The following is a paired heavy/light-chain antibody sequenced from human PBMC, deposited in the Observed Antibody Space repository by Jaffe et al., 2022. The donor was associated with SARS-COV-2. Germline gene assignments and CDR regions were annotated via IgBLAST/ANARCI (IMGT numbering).Heavy chain of an antibody. CDR1: GGSVSGYY. V-gene: IGHV4-59*02. CDR2: VYYSGST. CDR3: ARGYRFFDY. J-gene: IGHJ4*02. D-gene: IGHD3-16*02. Sequence: QVQLQESGPGLVKPSETLSLTCTISGGSVSGYYWSWIRQPPGKGLEWIGYVYYSGSTNYNPSLKSRLTISVDTSKNQFSLKLSSVTAADTAIYYCARGYRFFDYWGQGTLVTVSS.
Light chain of an antibody. J-gene: IGLJ2*01. CDR2: DVN. CDR1: RNDIGGYNY. V-gene: IGLV2-11*01. CDR3: CSYAGSYTFV. Sequence: QSALTQPPSVSGSPGQSVTISCTGTRNDIGGYNYVSWYQQHPGKAPKLLIYDVNNRPSGVPDRFSGSKPDNTASLTISGLQAEDEADYYCCSYAGSYTFVFGGGTKLTVL.